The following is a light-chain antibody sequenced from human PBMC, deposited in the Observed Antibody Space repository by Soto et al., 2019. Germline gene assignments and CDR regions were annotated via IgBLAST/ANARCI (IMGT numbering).Light chain of an antibody. Sequence: EVVLTHSPGTLSLSRGERATLSCRASERIYSAYLGWYQQKPGQAPRLLIYGTSSRATGIPDRFSGSVSGTDFTLTISRLEPEDFAVYYCQQYGNSPITFGQGTRLEIK. J-gene: IGKJ5*01. CDR3: QQYGNSPIT. CDR1: ERIYSAY. CDR2: GTS. V-gene: IGKV3-20*01.